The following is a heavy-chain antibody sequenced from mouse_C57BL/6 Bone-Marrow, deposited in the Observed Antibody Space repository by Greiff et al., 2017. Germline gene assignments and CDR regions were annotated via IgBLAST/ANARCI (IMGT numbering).Heavy chain of an antibody. CDR1: GYTFTSYG. J-gene: IGHJ3*01. V-gene: IGHV1-81*01. CDR3: ARCDGPWCAY. D-gene: IGHD2-3*01. Sequence: QVQLQQSGAELARPGASVKLSCKASGYTFTSYGISWVKQRPGQGLEWIGEIYPRSGNTYYNEKFKGKATLTADKSSSTAYMELRSLTSEDSAVYFCARCDGPWCAYWGQGTLVTVSA. CDR2: IYPRSGNT.